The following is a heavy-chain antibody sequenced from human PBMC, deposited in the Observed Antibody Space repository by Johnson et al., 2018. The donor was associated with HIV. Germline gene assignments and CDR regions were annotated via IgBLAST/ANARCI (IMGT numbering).Heavy chain of an antibody. CDR3: AREAGGPVVPITMVRGFAFDI. J-gene: IGHJ3*02. D-gene: IGHD3-10*01. CDR2: SYRGGST. V-gene: IGHV3-66*01. CDR1: GFIVSNNY. Sequence: VQLVESGGGLVQPGGSLRLSCAASGFIVSNNYMSWVRQAPGKGREWVSVSYRGGSTTYADAVKGSFTISRDNSKNTLYLQMNSLRAEDTAVYYCAREAGGPVVPITMVRGFAFDIWGQGTMVTVSS.